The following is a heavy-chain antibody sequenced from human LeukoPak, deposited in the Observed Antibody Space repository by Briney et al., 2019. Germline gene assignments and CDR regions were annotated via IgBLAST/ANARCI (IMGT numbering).Heavy chain of an antibody. V-gene: IGHV3-23*01. CDR2: ISGGVGST. J-gene: IGHJ4*02. Sequence: QTGGSLRLSCTASGFTFGDYAMSWVRQAPGKGLKWVSGISGGVGSTYYADSIKGRFTISRDNSKNTLYLQMNSLRADDTAVYYCARSGYNRFDSWGQGTLVTVSS. D-gene: IGHD5-24*01. CDR3: ARSGYNRFDS. CDR1: GFTFGDYA.